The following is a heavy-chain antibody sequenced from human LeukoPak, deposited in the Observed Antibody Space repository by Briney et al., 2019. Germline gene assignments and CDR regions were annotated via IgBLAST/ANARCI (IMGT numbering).Heavy chain of an antibody. Sequence: KFSETLSLTCAVYGGSFSGYYWSWIRQPPGKGLEWIGEINHSGSTNYNPSLKSRVTISVDTSKNQFSLKLSSVTAADTAVYYCARGGGSYYYWGQGTLVTVSS. CDR1: GGSFSGYY. CDR3: ARGGGSYYY. V-gene: IGHV4-34*01. D-gene: IGHD1-26*01. J-gene: IGHJ4*02. CDR2: INHSGST.